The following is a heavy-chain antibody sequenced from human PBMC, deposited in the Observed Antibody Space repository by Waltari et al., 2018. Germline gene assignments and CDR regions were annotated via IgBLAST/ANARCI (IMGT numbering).Heavy chain of an antibody. CDR2: VRGDWRT. Sequence: QLQESGPGLVRPSGTLSLTCDVSGDPMTTSDCWSWVRESPGKGLEGIGQVRGDWRTNYNPSFASRVSISLDTSRNQFSLKVTSATVADTAMYYCARDRGRGLYLDSWGQGTLVTVS. J-gene: IGHJ4*02. D-gene: IGHD5-12*01. CDR1: GDPMTTSDC. V-gene: IGHV4-4*02. CDR3: ARDRGRGLYLDS.